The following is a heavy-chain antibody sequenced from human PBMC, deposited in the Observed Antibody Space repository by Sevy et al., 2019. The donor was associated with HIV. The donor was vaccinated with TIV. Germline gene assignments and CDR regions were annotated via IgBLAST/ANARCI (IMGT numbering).Heavy chain of an antibody. J-gene: IGHJ6*02. Sequence: ASVKVSCKASGGTFSSYAISWVRQAPGQGLEWMGGIIPIFGTANYAQKFQGRVTITVDESTSTAYMELSSLRSEDTAVYYCARRDAYYYDSSGYYRYYYYGMDVWGQGTTVTVSS. CDR1: GGTFSSYA. CDR3: ARRDAYYYDSSGYYRYYYYGMDV. D-gene: IGHD3-22*01. CDR2: IIPIFGTA. V-gene: IGHV1-69*13.